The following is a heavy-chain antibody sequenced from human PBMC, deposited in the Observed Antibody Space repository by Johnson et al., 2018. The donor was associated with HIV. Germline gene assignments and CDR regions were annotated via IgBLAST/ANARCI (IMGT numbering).Heavy chain of an antibody. CDR2: ISSSGSSR. V-gene: IGHV3-11*04. CDR3: AKVVTSSSSWQDDAFDI. CDR1: GFTFSDYY. D-gene: IGHD6-13*01. J-gene: IGHJ3*02. Sequence: QVQLVESGGGLVKPGGSLRLSCAASGFTFSDYYMSWIRQAPGKGLEWVAYISSSGSSRYYADSVKGRFTISRDNTKNLLYLQMKSLIAEDTAVYYCAKVVTSSSSWQDDAFDIWGQGTVVTVSS.